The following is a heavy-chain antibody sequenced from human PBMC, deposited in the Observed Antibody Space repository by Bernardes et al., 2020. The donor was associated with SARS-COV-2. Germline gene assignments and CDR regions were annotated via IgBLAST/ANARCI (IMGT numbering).Heavy chain of an antibody. D-gene: IGHD4-17*01. J-gene: IGHJ4*02. Sequence: ASVKVSCKASGYTFTNYAISWVRQAPGQGLEWMGWIFPYNADTVYAQKFQGGVTMTTDPSTATAYMEVRGLRSDDTAVYYCARLNGDYRDFDYWGQGTLVTVSS. V-gene: IGHV1-18*04. CDR2: IFPYNADT. CDR3: ARLNGDYRDFDY. CDR1: GYTFTNYA.